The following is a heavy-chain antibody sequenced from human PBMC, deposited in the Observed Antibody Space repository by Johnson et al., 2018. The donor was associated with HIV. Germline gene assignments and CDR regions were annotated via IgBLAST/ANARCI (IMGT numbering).Heavy chain of an antibody. CDR1: GFTFSNYG. CDR2: IRYDGSNK. D-gene: IGHD2-15*01. Sequence: QEQLVESGGGVVQPGGSLRLSCEVSGFTFSNYGMHWVRQAPGKGLEWVAFIRYDGSNKYYADSVKGRFTIFRDNSKNTLYMQMKSLRVEDTAVYYCAKEALRGGEYDAFDIWGQGTMVTVS. CDR3: AKEALRGGEYDAFDI. V-gene: IGHV3-30*02. J-gene: IGHJ3*02.